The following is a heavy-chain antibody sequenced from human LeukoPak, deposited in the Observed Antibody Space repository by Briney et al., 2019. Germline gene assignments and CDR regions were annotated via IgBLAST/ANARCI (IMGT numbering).Heavy chain of an antibody. D-gene: IGHD1-7*01. J-gene: IGHJ4*02. CDR2: INHSGST. Sequence: SETLSLTCAVYGGSFSGYYWSWIRQPPGKGLEWIGEINHSGSTNYNPSLKSRVTISVDTSKNQSSLKLSSVTAADTAVYYCARDHLELLDYWGQGTLVTVSS. CDR1: GGSFSGYY. CDR3: ARDHLELLDY. V-gene: IGHV4-34*01.